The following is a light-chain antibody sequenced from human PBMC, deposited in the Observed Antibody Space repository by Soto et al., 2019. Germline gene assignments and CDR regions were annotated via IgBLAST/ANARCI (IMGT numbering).Light chain of an antibody. J-gene: IGLJ1*01. V-gene: IGLV2-14*01. CDR2: EVT. Sequence: QSVLTPPASVSGSPGQSITISCTGTSSDIGAYNYVSWYQQHPGKAPKLLIYEVTNRPSGLSDRFSGSKSGNTASLTISGLQAEDEANYYCNSYTPRSNRVCGTGTTLTAL. CDR1: SSDIGAYNY. CDR3: NSYTPRSNRV.